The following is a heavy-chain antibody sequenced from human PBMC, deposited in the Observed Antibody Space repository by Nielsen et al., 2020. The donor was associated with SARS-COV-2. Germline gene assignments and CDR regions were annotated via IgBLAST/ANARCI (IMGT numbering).Heavy chain of an antibody. V-gene: IGHV3-7*01. Sequence: GGSLRLSCAASGFTFSSYAMSWVRQAPGKGLEWVANINRDGSETYYVDSVRGRFTISRDDAKQSLHLHMTSLTADDTAIYFCGQDMDVWGQGTTVTVSS. CDR3: GQDMDV. CDR1: GFTFSSYA. J-gene: IGHJ6*02. CDR2: INRDGSET.